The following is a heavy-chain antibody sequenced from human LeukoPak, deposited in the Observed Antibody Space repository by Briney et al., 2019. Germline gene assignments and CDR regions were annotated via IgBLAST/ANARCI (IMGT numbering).Heavy chain of an antibody. J-gene: IGHJ4*02. V-gene: IGHV4-34*01. D-gene: IGHD6-6*01. Sequence: SETLSLTCAVYGGSFSGYYWSWIRQPPGKGLEWIGEINHSGSTNYNPSLKSRVTISVDTSKNQFSLKLSSVTAADTALYYCARGRSAPSSPRAYIAARPYYFDYWGQGTLVTVSS. CDR2: INHSGST. CDR3: ARGRSAPSSPRAYIAARPYYFDY. CDR1: GGSFSGYY.